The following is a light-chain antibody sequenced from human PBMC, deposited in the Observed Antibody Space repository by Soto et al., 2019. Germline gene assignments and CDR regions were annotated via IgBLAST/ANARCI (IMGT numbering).Light chain of an antibody. CDR2: DVS. CDR3: QQYNFYPLT. Sequence: DVQLTQSPSTLSASVGDSVTITCRASQNVTTSLAWYQHKPGKAPKLLMFDVSNLESGVPSRFSGRGSGTEFTLTISSLQPDDFATYYCQQYNFYPLTFGGGTKVDIK. V-gene: IGKV1-5*01. CDR1: QNVTTS. J-gene: IGKJ4*01.